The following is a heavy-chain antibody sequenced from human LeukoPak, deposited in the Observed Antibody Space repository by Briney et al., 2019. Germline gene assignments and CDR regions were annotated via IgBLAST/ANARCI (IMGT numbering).Heavy chain of an antibody. J-gene: IGHJ5*02. CDR1: GGTFSRYA. CDR3: ARVVTPRYCSTPSCYWKGWFDP. D-gene: IGHD2-2*01. CDR2: IIPIFGTA. V-gene: IGHV1-69*13. Sequence: SVKVSCKASGGTFSRYAMSWVRQAPGQGLEWMGGIIPIFGTASFTQKFQGRVTITADESTGTAYMELSSLRSEDTAVYYCARVVTPRYCSTPSCYWKGWFDPWGQGTLVTVSS.